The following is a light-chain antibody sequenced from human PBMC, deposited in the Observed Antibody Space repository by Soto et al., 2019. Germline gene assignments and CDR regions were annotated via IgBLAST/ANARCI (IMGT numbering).Light chain of an antibody. V-gene: IGKV3D-15*01. CDR1: QSISDT. CDR2: DAS. CDR3: QEYDGAPIT. J-gene: IGKJ5*01. Sequence: EIVITQSPATLSVSPGGRATLSFRASQSISDTLAWYQQKPGQAPRLVIFDASNRASGMPERFSGSGSGTDFTLTIARLEPEDFAVYYCQEYDGAPITFGLGTRLEI.